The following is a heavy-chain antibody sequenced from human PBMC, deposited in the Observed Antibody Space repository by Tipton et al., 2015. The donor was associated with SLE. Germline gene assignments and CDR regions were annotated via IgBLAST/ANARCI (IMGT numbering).Heavy chain of an antibody. J-gene: IGHJ4*02. D-gene: IGHD6-19*01. Sequence: QSGAEVKKPGASVRISCKASGYILTRYYIHWVRQAPGQGLEWMGIINPTGGSTTYAQKFQGRVTMTRDTSTSTVYMELRSLRSDDTAVYYCARGLVTFEGYVDSWGQGTLVTVSS. CDR3: ARGLVTFEGYVDS. CDR2: INPTGGST. V-gene: IGHV1-46*01. CDR1: GYILTRYY.